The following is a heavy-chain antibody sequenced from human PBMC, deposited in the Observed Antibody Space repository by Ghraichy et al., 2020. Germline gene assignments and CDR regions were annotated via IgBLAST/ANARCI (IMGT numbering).Heavy chain of an antibody. CDR3: AKDLPRYCSGGSCYQERENY. CDR2: ISGSGGST. Sequence: GGSLRLSCAASGFTFSSYAMSWVRQAPGKGLEWVSAISGSGGSTYYADSVKGRFTISRDNSKNTLYLQMNSLRAEDTAVYYCAKDLPRYCSGGSCYQERENYWGQGTLVTVSS. J-gene: IGHJ4*02. D-gene: IGHD2-15*01. V-gene: IGHV3-23*01. CDR1: GFTFSSYA.